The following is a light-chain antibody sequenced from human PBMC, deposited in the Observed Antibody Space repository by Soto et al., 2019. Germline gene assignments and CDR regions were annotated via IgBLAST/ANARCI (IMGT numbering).Light chain of an antibody. CDR1: QSVSNY. CDR3: HQYGGSPQT. Sequence: EIVLTQSPGTLSLSPGERATLSCRASQSVSNYLAWYQRKPGQAPRLLIYGASSRATGIPDRFSGSGSGTDFTLTSIGLEPEDFAVYYCHQYGGSPQTFGQGTKVEIK. J-gene: IGKJ1*01. V-gene: IGKV3-20*01. CDR2: GAS.